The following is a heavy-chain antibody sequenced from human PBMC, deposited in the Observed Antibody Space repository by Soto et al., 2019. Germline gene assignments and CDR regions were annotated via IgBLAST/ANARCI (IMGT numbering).Heavy chain of an antibody. CDR2: IYYSGST. V-gene: IGHV4-31*03. D-gene: IGHD3-10*01. Sequence: QVQLQESGPGLVKPSQTLSLTCTVSGGPISSGGYYWSWIRQHPGKGLEWIGYIYYSGSTYYNPSLKKRVTRSVDTPKNQFSLKLSSVTAADTAVYYCAREAPDYYGSGSYLDYWGQGTLVTVSS. CDR1: GGPISSGGYY. CDR3: AREAPDYYGSGSYLDY. J-gene: IGHJ4*02.